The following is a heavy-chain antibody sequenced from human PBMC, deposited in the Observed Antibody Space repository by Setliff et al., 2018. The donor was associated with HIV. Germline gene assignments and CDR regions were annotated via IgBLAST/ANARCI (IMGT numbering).Heavy chain of an antibody. CDR2: IYYSGST. J-gene: IGHJ4*02. V-gene: IGHV4-59*01. D-gene: IGHD2-8*01. CDR1: GGSISSYY. Sequence: SETLSLTCIVSGGSISSYYWSWIRQPPGKGLEWIGYIYYSGSTNYNPSLKNRVAMTRNTSISTTYMELSSLRSEDTAVYYCARGFMSIRVLTPFDYWGQGTLVTVSS. CDR3: ARGFMSIRVLTPFDY.